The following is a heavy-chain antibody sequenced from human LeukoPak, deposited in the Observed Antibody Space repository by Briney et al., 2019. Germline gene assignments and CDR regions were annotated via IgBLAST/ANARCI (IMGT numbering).Heavy chain of an antibody. J-gene: IGHJ3*02. Sequence: SETLSLTCTVSGGSISSYYWSWIRQPPGKGLEWIGYIYYSGSTNYNPSLKSRVTISVDTSKNQFSLKLSSVTAADTAVYYCARRAYITIFGVVMDAFDIWGQGTMVTVSS. CDR2: IYYSGST. V-gene: IGHV4-59*01. CDR3: ARRAYITIFGVVMDAFDI. D-gene: IGHD3-3*01. CDR1: GGSISSYY.